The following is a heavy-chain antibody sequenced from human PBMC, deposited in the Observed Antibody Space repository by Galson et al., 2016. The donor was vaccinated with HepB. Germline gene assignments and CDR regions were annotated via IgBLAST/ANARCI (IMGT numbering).Heavy chain of an antibody. CDR3: AKDPSGGTGSDY. V-gene: IGHV3-23*01. CDR1: GFTFSTYA. CDR2: ISPSGGGT. J-gene: IGHJ4*02. D-gene: IGHD1-1*01. Sequence: SLRLSCAASGFTFSTYAMNWVRQAPGKGLDWVSTISPSGGGTPYADSVKGRFTVSRDNSKNTILVQMNSLRVEDTAVYYWAKDPSGGTGSDYWGQGTLVTVSS.